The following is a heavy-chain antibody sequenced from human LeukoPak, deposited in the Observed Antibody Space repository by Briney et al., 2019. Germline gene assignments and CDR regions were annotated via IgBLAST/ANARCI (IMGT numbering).Heavy chain of an antibody. D-gene: IGHD6-19*01. V-gene: IGHV4-4*07. J-gene: IGHJ4*02. Sequence: SETLSLTCTVPGGSISNYYWSWIRQPAGKGLEWIGRIYSSGSTNYNPSLKSRVTMSVDTSKNQFSLKLSSVTVADTAVYYCARPRSSSGWDGDFDYWGQGTLVTVSS. CDR3: ARPRSSSGWDGDFDY. CDR1: GGSISNYY. CDR2: IYSSGST.